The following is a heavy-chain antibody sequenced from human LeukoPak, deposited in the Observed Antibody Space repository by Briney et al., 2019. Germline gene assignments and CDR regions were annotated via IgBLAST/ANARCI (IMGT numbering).Heavy chain of an antibody. V-gene: IGHV1-2*02. Sequence: ASVKVSCTASGYTFTGYYMHWVRQAPGQGLEWMGWINPNSGGTNYAQKFQGRVTMTRDTSISTAYMELSRLRSDDTAVYYCARAPDFWSGYYTGRAFDIWGQGTMVTVSS. D-gene: IGHD3-3*01. J-gene: IGHJ3*02. CDR3: ARAPDFWSGYYTGRAFDI. CDR2: INPNSGGT. CDR1: GYTFTGYY.